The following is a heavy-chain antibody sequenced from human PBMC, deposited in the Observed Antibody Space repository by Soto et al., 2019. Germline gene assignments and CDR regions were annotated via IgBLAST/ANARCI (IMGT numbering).Heavy chain of an antibody. CDR1: GGTFTNYT. D-gene: IGHD3-10*01. Sequence: QVQLVQSGAELKKPGSSVRVSCKASGGTFTNYTFSWVRQAPGQGLEWMGRIIPILDIPNYAQKFQGRITITADKSTSTAYMELSSLRAEDTAVYYCARDHEDGSPSSRFVLQPWGQGTVVTVSS. CDR2: IIPILDIP. CDR3: ARDHEDGSPSSRFVLQP. J-gene: IGHJ1*01. V-gene: IGHV1-69*02.